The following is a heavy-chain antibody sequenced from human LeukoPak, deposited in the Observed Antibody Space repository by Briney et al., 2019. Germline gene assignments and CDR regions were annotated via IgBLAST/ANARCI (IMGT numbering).Heavy chain of an antibody. CDR1: GYTFTGYY. CDR3: ARDYADYDISPYYFDY. CDR2: INPNSGGT. V-gene: IGHV1-2*02. J-gene: IGHJ4*02. D-gene: IGHD3-9*01. Sequence: GASVKVSCKASGYTFTGYYMHWVRQAPGQGLEWMGWINPNSGGTNYAQKFQGRVTMTRDTSISTAYMELSRLRSDDTAVYYCARDYADYDISPYYFDYWGQGTLVTVSS.